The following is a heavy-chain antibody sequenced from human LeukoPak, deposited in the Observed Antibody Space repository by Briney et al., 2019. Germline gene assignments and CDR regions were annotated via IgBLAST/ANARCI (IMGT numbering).Heavy chain of an antibody. CDR1: GASISSYY. CDR3: ARLYSSSLGRVFDY. J-gene: IGHJ4*02. Sequence: SETLSLTCTVSGASISSYYWSWIRQPPGKGLEWIGYIYYSGSTNYNPSLKSRITISVATYKNQFSLNLSSVTAADTAVYYCARLYSSSLGRVFDYWGQGTLVTVSS. CDR2: IYYSGST. D-gene: IGHD6-13*01. V-gene: IGHV4-59*01.